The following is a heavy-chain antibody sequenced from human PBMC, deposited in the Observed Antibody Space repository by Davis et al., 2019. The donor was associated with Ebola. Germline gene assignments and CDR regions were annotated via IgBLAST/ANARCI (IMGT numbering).Heavy chain of an antibody. CDR1: SGSISSGFHY. V-gene: IGHV4-61*01. CDR2: FFYSGST. CDR3: ARETPGRWYFDV. D-gene: IGHD3-10*01. Sequence: PSETLSLTCTVSSGSISSGFHYWTWIRQSPGKGLEWLGHFFYSGSTTYNPSLRSRVTISLDTSKNQFSLDLTSVTAADTAVYYCARETPGRWYFDVWGRGTLVTVSS. J-gene: IGHJ2*01.